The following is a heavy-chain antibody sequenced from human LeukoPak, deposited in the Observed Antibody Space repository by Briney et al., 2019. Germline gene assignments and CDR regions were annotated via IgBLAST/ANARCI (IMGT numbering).Heavy chain of an antibody. CDR1: GGTFSSYT. D-gene: IGHD4-17*01. CDR2: IIPILGIA. Sequence: GSSVKVSCKASGGTFSSYTISWVRQAPGQGLEWMGRIIPILGIANYAQKFQGRVTITADKSTSTAYMELSSLRSEDTAVYYCASSRYDYGDYVPYYGMDVWGKGTTVTVSS. J-gene: IGHJ6*04. CDR3: ASSRYDYGDYVPYYGMDV. V-gene: IGHV1-69*02.